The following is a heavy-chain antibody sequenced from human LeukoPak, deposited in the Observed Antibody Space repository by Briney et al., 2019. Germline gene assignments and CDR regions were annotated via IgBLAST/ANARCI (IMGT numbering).Heavy chain of an antibody. V-gene: IGHV6-1*01. CDR2: TYYRSKWYN. CDR1: GDSVSSNTPA. CDR3: ARQRRGAFDY. J-gene: IGHJ4*02. Sequence: SQTLSVTCAISGDSVSSNTPAWNWIRQSPSRGLEWLGRTYYRSKWYNDYAVSVRSRITINPDTAKNQFSLQLNSVTPEDTAVYYCARQRRGAFDYWGQGTLVTVSS. D-gene: IGHD6-25*01.